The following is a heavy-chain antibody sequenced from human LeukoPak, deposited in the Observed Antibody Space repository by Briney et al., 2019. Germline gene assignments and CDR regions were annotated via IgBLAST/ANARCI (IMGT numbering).Heavy chain of an antibody. CDR3: ARVGFCSGGLCPYYFDY. J-gene: IGHJ4*02. Sequence: ASVKVSCKASGYTFTGYYMHWVRPAPGQGLEWMGWINPNSGGTSFAQKFQGRVTMTRDTSISTAYMELSRLRSDDTAVYYCARVGFCSGGLCPYYFDYWGQGTLVTVSS. D-gene: IGHD2-15*01. CDR1: GYTFTGYY. V-gene: IGHV1-2*02. CDR2: INPNSGGT.